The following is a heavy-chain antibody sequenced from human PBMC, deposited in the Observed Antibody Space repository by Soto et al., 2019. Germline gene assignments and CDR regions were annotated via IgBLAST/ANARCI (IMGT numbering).Heavy chain of an antibody. CDR3: AREGLGSGWYYFDY. Sequence: GGSLRLSCAASGFTVSSNYMSWVRQAPGKGLEWVSVIYSGGSTYYADSVKGRFTISRDNSKNTLYLQMNSLRAEDTAVYYCAREGLGSGWYYFDYWGQGTLVTVSS. D-gene: IGHD6-19*01. CDR2: IYSGGST. J-gene: IGHJ4*02. CDR1: GFTVSSNY. V-gene: IGHV3-53*01.